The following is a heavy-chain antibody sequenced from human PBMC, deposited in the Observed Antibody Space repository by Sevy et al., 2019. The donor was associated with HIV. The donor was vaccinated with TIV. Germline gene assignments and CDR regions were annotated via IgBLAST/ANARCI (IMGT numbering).Heavy chain of an antibody. CDR3: ARAYYYDSSGSPGF. V-gene: IGHV3-53*01. J-gene: IGHJ4*02. D-gene: IGHD3-22*01. CDR2: IYSGGST. CDR1: GFTVSSNY. Sequence: GGSLRLSCAASGFTVSSNYMSWVRQAPGKGLEWVSVIYSGGSTYYADSVKGRFTISRDNSNNTLYLQMNSLRAEDTAVYYCARAYYYDSSGSPGFWGQGTLVTVSS.